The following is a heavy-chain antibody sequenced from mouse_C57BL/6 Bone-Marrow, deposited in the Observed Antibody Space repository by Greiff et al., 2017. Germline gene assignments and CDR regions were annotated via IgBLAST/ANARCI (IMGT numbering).Heavy chain of an antibody. CDR3: ARFYDYEFDY. Sequence: VQLQQPGAELVRPGTSVKLSCKASGYTFPSYWMHWVKQRPGQGLEWIGVIDPSDSYTNYNQKFKGKATLTVDTSSSTAYMQLSSLTSEDSAVYYCARFYDYEFDYWGQGTTLTVSS. CDR2: IDPSDSYT. V-gene: IGHV1-59*01. J-gene: IGHJ2*01. CDR1: GYTFPSYW. D-gene: IGHD2-4*01.